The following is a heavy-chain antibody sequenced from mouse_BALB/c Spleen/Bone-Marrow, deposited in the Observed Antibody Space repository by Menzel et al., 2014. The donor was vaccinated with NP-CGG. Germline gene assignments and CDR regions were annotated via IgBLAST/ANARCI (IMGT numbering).Heavy chain of an antibody. CDR2: ISCYNGAT. J-gene: IGHJ2*01. CDR3: ARGDGYYVDFDY. D-gene: IGHD2-3*01. Sequence: LVKTGASVKISCKASGYSFTGYYMHWVKQSHGKSLEWIGYISCYNGATSYNQKFKGKATFTVDTSSSTAYMQFNSLTSEDSAVCCCARGDGYYVDFDYWGQGTPLTVSS. V-gene: IGHV1S34*01. CDR1: GYSFTGYY.